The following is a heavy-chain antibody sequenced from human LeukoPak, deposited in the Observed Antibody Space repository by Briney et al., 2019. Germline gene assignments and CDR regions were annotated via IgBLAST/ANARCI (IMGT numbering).Heavy chain of an antibody. Sequence: GGSLRLSCAASGFTFSSYDMHWVRHAPGKGLEWVSAIGTAGDTYYPGSVKGRFTISRENAKNSLYLQMNSLRAGDTAVYYCARGPYDSSGYHAFDIWGQGTMVTVSS. CDR1: GFTFSSYD. CDR3: ARGPYDSSGYHAFDI. CDR2: IGTAGDT. J-gene: IGHJ3*02. D-gene: IGHD3-22*01. V-gene: IGHV3-13*01.